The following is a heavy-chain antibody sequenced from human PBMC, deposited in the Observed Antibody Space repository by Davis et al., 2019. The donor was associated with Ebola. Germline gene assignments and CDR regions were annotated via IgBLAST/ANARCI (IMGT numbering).Heavy chain of an antibody. Sequence: PGGSLRLSCAASGFTFSSYAMSWVRQAPGKGLEWVAVISYDGSNKYYADSVKGRFTISRDNSKNTLYLQMNSLRAEDTAVYYCATLHYYGSGSLKYAFDIWGQGTMVTVSS. D-gene: IGHD3-10*01. CDR2: ISYDGSNK. V-gene: IGHV3-30-3*01. CDR1: GFTFSSYA. J-gene: IGHJ3*02. CDR3: ATLHYYGSGSLKYAFDI.